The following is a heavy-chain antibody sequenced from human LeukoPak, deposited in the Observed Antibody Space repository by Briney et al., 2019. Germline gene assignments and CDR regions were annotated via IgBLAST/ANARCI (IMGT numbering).Heavy chain of an antibody. CDR1: GFTFTSYA. J-gene: IGHJ4*02. Sequence: PGGSLRLSCAASGFTFTSYAMSWVRQAPGKGLEWVSTINGRGVGTYYADSVRGRFTISRDNSKNTVYLQMSSLRADDTAVYHCAKDSRFFDWLLPVFDYWGQGTLVSVSS. CDR3: AKDSRFFDWLLPVFDY. CDR2: INGRGVGT. D-gene: IGHD3-9*01. V-gene: IGHV3-23*01.